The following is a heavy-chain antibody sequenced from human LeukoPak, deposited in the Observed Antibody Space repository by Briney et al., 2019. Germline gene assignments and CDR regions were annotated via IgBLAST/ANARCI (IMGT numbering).Heavy chain of an antibody. V-gene: IGHV3-30-3*01. CDR3: ARDIPPVVATNPYYFYGMDV. CDR2: ISYDGSNK. D-gene: IGHD5-12*01. J-gene: IGHJ6*02. CDR1: GFTFSTYS. Sequence: GGSLRLSCAASGFTFSTYSIQWVRQAPGKGLEWVAVISYDGSNKYYADSVKGRFTISRDNSKNTLFLQMNSLRPDDTAVYCCARDIPPVVATNPYYFYGMDVWGQGTTVTVSS.